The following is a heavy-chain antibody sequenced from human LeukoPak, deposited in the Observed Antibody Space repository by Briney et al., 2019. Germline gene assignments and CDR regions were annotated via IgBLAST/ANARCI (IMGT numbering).Heavy chain of an antibody. J-gene: IGHJ4*02. CDR1: GFNFRSYP. V-gene: IGHV3-30*01. D-gene: IGHD4-17*01. CDR2: ISYDGSRE. Sequence: GGSLRLSCAASGFNFRSYPMHWVRQAPGKGLEWVAVISYDGSREYYADSVKARFTISRDNSKKTLYLQMNSPRAEDTALYYCARDEDDGVTTLDYWGQGTLVTVSS. CDR3: ARDEDDGVTTLDY.